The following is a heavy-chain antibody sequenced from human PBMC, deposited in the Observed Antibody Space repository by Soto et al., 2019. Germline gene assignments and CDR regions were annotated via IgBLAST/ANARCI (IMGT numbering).Heavy chain of an antibody. CDR2: IYYSGST. J-gene: IGHJ4*02. CDR3: ARVGGFGATTIDY. CDR1: GGSISSGDYY. Sequence: QVQLQESGPGLVKPSQTLSLTCTVSGGSISSGDYYWSWIRQPPGKGLEWIGYIYYSGSTYYNPPLKRRVTISVDRSKHPFSLKLSSVTAADTAVYYCARVGGFGATTIDYWGQGTLVTVSS. D-gene: IGHD3-10*01. V-gene: IGHV4-30-4*01.